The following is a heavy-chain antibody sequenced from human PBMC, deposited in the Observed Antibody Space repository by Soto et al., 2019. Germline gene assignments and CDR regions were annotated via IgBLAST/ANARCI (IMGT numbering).Heavy chain of an antibody. CDR1: GFTFSSYG. D-gene: IGHD5-18*01. V-gene: IGHV3-30*18. J-gene: IGHJ6*02. Sequence: QVQLVESGGGVVQPGRSLRLSCAASGFTFSSYGMHWVRQAPGKGLEWVAVISYDGSDKYYADSVKGRFTISRDNSKNTLYLQVNSLRAEDTAVYYCAKDHRYSYASGMDVWGQGTTVTVSS. CDR2: ISYDGSDK. CDR3: AKDHRYSYASGMDV.